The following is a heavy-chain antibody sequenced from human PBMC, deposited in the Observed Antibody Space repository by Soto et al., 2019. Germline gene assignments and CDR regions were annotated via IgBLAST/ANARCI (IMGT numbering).Heavy chain of an antibody. D-gene: IGHD6-19*01. V-gene: IGHV1-3*01. CDR3: ASGDSSAWYYYGMDV. CDR1: GNTFSNYA. CDR2: INADNGNT. J-gene: IGHJ6*02. Sequence: ASVKVSCKTSGNTFSNYAMHWVREAPGQRLEWMAWINADNGNTYYSQKFQGRVTITRDTSTNTAYLELSSLRSEDTAVYYCASGDSSAWYYYGMDVWGLGTTVTVSS.